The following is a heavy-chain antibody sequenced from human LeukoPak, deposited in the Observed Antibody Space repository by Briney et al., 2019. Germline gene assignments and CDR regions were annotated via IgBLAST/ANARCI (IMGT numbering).Heavy chain of an antibody. J-gene: IGHJ4*02. V-gene: IGHV1-2*02. CDR1: GYSFTGNY. Sequence: ASVKVSCKASGYSFTGNYMHWVRQAPGQGLEWLGWINPNSGDTNFAQKFQGRVTMTRDTSISTVYMELNRLRSDATAVFYCARETDRRQSDYWGQGTLVTVSS. CDR2: INPNSGDT. CDR3: ARETDRRQSDY. D-gene: IGHD1-1*01.